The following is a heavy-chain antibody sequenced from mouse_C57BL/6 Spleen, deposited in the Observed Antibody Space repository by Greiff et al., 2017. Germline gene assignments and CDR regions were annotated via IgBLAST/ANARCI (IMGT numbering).Heavy chain of an antibody. CDR2: IYPGDGDT. J-gene: IGHJ2*01. Sequence: QVQLKESGAELVKPGASVKISCKASGYAFSSYWLNWVKQRPGQGLAWIGQIYPGDGDTHYNGKFKGKATLTADKSSSTAYMQLSSLTSEASAFDFCARGGGYDDWGQVTTLTVSS. CDR1: GYAFSSYW. V-gene: IGHV1-80*01. D-gene: IGHD3-1*01. CDR3: ARGGGYDD.